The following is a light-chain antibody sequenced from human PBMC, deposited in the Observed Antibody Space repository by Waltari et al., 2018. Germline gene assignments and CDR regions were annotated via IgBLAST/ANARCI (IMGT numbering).Light chain of an antibody. Sequence: EIVMTQSPATLSVSPGERATLSCRASQSVTSNLAWYQHKPGQAPRLLIYGASTRATGIPDRFSGSGSGTDFTLTISRLQPEDFAVYYCQQYGSSPRTFGQGTKVEIK. V-gene: IGKV3-20*01. CDR1: QSVTSN. CDR3: QQYGSSPRT. CDR2: GAS. J-gene: IGKJ1*01.